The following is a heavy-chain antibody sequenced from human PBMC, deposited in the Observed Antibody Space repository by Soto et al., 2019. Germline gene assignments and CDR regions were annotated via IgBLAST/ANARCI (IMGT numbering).Heavy chain of an antibody. J-gene: IGHJ4*02. Sequence: SETLSLTCTVSGDSISSYYWSWIRQPPGKGLEWIGYIYFSGSTNYNPSLKSRVTISLDTSRNQFSLKLSSVTAADTAVYYCASSVDIVATIFDYWGRGTPVTVSS. V-gene: IGHV4-59*01. D-gene: IGHD5-12*01. CDR1: GDSISSYY. CDR3: ASSVDIVATIFDY. CDR2: IYFSGST.